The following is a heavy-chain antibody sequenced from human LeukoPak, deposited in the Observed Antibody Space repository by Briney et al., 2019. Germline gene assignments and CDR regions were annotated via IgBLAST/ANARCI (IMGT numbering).Heavy chain of an antibody. Sequence: GGSLRLSCAASGFTVSSNYMSWVRQAPGKGLEWVSVIYSGGSTYYADSVKGRFTISRDNAKNSLYLQMNSLRAEDTALYYCARDPPTTDTPSDVGDYWGQGTLVTVSS. D-gene: IGHD2-15*01. J-gene: IGHJ4*02. CDR3: ARDPPTTDTPSDVGDY. V-gene: IGHV3-53*01. CDR1: GFTVSSNY. CDR2: IYSGGST.